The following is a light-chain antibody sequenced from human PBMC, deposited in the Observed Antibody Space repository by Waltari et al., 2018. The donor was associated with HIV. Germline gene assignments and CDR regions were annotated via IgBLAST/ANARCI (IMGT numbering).Light chain of an antibody. J-gene: IGLJ2*01. CDR3: SSFADRDRFYVL. CDR1: NRYNGRYGY. Sequence: QSALTQPPSASGPPGRSVTLSCTGPNRYNGRYGYVTWYQLHPGKAPKLVISEVPKRPSGVSDRFSGSKSANTAFLTVSGLQAEDEADYYCSSFADRDRFYVLFGGGTRLTVL. V-gene: IGLV2-8*01. CDR2: EVP.